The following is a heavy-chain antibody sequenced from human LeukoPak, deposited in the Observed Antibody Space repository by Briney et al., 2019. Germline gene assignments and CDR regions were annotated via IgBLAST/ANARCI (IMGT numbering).Heavy chain of an antibody. CDR1: GGSISSYY. CDR2: IYTSGST. CDR3: ARDGWYGDYIYAFDI. Sequence: PSETLSLTCTVSGGSISSYYLSWIRQPAGKGLEWIGRIYTSGSTNYNPSLKSRVTMSVDTSKNQFSLKLSSVTAADTAVYYCARDGWYGDYIYAFDIWGQGTMVTVSS. J-gene: IGHJ3*02. D-gene: IGHD4-17*01. V-gene: IGHV4-4*07.